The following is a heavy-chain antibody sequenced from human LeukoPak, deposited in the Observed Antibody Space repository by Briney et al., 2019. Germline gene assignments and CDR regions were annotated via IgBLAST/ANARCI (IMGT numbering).Heavy chain of an antibody. V-gene: IGHV4-30-4*08. CDR3: ARTHGIVGATFFDY. CDR1: GGSISRGDYY. CDR2: IYYSGST. Sequence: SETLSLTCTVSGGSISRGDYYWSWIRQPPGKGLEWIGYIYYSGSTYYNPSLNSRVAISLDTSKNHFSLQLISVTAADTAVYYCARTHGIVGATFFDYWGQGTLVSVSS. J-gene: IGHJ4*02. D-gene: IGHD1-26*01.